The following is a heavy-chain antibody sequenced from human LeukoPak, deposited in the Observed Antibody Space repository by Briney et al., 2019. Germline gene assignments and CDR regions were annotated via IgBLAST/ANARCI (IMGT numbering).Heavy chain of an antibody. CDR1: GLTFGDYW. CDR3: ARGLHSGLDY. Sequence: PGGSLRLSCAVSGLTFGDYWMSWVRQAPGKGLEWVAYINEDGSAKFYVDSVKGRFTISRDNAKNLVYLQMNSLRAEDTALYYCARGLHSGLDYWGQGTLVTVSS. D-gene: IGHD6-25*01. J-gene: IGHJ4*02. V-gene: IGHV3-7*02. CDR2: INEDGSAK.